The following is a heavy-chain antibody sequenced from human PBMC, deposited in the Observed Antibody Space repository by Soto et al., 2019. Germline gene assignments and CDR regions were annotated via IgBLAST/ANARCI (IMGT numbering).Heavy chain of an antibody. CDR1: GGSISSSSYY. CDR2: IYYSGST. CDR3: ARRKYYYDSSGYYLGYFDY. Sequence: SETLSLTCTVSGGSISSSSYYWGWIRQPPGKGLEWIGSIYYSGSTYYNPSLKSRVTISVDTSKNQFSLKLSSVTAADTAVYYCARRKYYYDSSGYYLGYFDYWGQGTLVTVSS. D-gene: IGHD3-22*01. J-gene: IGHJ4*02. V-gene: IGHV4-39*01.